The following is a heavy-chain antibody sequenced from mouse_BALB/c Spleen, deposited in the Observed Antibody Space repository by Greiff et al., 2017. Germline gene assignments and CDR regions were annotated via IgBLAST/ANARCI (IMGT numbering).Heavy chain of an antibody. CDR3: AQGVSSGYVSWFAY. V-gene: IGHV1-74*01. Sequence: VQLQQPGAELVRPGASVKLSCKASGYSFTSYWMNWVKQRPGQGLEWIGMIHPSDSETRLNQKFKDKATLTVDKSSSTAYMKLSSPTSEDSAVYYCAQGVSSGYVSWFAYWGQGTLVTVSA. D-gene: IGHD3-1*01. CDR1: GYSFTSYW. CDR2: IHPSDSET. J-gene: IGHJ3*01.